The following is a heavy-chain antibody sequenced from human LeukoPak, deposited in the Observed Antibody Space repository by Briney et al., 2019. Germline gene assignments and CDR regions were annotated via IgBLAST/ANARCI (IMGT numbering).Heavy chain of an antibody. V-gene: IGHV5-51*01. CDR1: GYSFASYW. D-gene: IGHD2-15*01. CDR3: ASQEYCSGGSCYTWFDP. Sequence: GESLKISCKASGYSFASYWIGWVRQMPGKGLEWMGIIYPGDSDTRYSPSFQGQVTISADKSISTAYLQWSSLQASDTALYYCASQEYCSGGSCYTWFDPWGQGTLVTVSS. CDR2: IYPGDSDT. J-gene: IGHJ5*02.